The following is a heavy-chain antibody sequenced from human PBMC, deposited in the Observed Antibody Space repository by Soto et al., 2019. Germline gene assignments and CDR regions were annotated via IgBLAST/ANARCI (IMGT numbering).Heavy chain of an antibody. D-gene: IGHD3-22*01. CDR2: IYYSGST. V-gene: IGHV4-31*03. J-gene: IGHJ4*02. CDR1: GGSISSGDYY. Sequence: SETLYLTCIVSGGSISSGDYYWSWIRQHPGKGLEWIGYIYYSGSTYYNPSLKSRVTISVDTSKNQFSLKLSSVTAADTAVYYCARDSAGYYYDSSGYSGSYWGQVTLVTVSS. CDR3: ARDSAGYYYDSSGYSGSY.